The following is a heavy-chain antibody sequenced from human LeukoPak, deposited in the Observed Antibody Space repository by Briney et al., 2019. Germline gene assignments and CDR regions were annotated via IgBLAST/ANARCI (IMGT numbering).Heavy chain of an antibody. V-gene: IGHV3-21*01. CDR3: AGEIPVTPVCFDY. D-gene: IGHD2-21*01. J-gene: IGHJ4*02. CDR2: ISSSSSYI. CDR1: GFTFSSYN. Sequence: PGGSLRLSCAASGFTFSSYNMNWVRQAPGKGLEWVSFISSSSSYIYYSDSVKGRFTISRDNAMNSLYLQMNSLRAEDTAVYYCAGEIPVTPVCFDYWGQGTLVTVSS.